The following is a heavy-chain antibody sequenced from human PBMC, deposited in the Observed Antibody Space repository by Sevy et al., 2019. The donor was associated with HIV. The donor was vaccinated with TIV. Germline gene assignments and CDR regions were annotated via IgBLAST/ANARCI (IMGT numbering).Heavy chain of an antibody. J-gene: IGHJ4*02. D-gene: IGHD3-16*01. CDR3: AKDRGEILHSASDY. V-gene: IGHV3-30*02. Sequence: GGSLRLSCAASGFTFSSYGMHWVRQAPGKGLEWVAFIRYDGSNKYYADSVKGRFTISRDNSKNTLYLQMNSLRVEDTAIYYCAKDRGEILHSASDYWGQGTLVTVSS. CDR1: GFTFSSYG. CDR2: IRYDGSNK.